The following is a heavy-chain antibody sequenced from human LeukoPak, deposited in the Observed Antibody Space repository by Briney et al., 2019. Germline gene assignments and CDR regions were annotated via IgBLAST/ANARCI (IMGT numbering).Heavy chain of an antibody. J-gene: IGHJ4*02. CDR1: GFTFSSHG. V-gene: IGHV4-39*01. CDR3: ARLNRVAGTS. CDR2: IYYSGST. Sequence: GSLRLSCAASGFTFSSHGMSWVRQPPGKGLEWIGSIYYSGSTYYNPSLKSRVTISVDTSKNQFSLKLSSVTAADTAVYYCARLNRVAGTSWGQGTLVTVSS. D-gene: IGHD6-19*01.